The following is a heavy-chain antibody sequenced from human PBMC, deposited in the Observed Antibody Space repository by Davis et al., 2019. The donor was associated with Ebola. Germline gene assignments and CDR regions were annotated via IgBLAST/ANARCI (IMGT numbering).Heavy chain of an antibody. V-gene: IGHV3-21*06. CDR3: AAVSPTTPDF. CDR2: ISSSSTYIFSNYI. Sequence: PGGSLRLSCEASGFSFTTYAMIWVRQAPGKGLEWVSSISSSSTYIFSNYIYYADSVKGRFTISRDNAKNSLYLQMNTLTAEDTAVYYCAAVSPTTPDFWGQGTLVTVSS. D-gene: IGHD4-11*01. CDR1: GFSFTTYA. J-gene: IGHJ4*02.